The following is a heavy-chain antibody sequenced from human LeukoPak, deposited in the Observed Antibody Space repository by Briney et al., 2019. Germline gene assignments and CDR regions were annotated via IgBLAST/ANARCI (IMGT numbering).Heavy chain of an antibody. J-gene: IGHJ3*02. D-gene: IGHD2-2*01. Sequence: SETLSLTCTVSGGSISSSSYYWGWIRQPPGKGLEWIGSIYYSGSTYYNPSLKSRVTISVDTSKNQFSLKLSSVTAADTAVYYCGRSTSSYGAFDIWGQGTMVTVSS. CDR1: GGSISSSSYY. CDR3: GRSTSSYGAFDI. V-gene: IGHV4-39*07. CDR2: IYYSGST.